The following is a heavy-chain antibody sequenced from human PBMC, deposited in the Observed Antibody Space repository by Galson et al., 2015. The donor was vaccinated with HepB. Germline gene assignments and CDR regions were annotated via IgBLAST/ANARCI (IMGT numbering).Heavy chain of an antibody. CDR1: GFTFSSSC. V-gene: IGHV3-74*01. CDR2: ISSDGRTT. D-gene: IGHD3-3*01. CDR3: ARDSPRGFLEWFDISADSYYGIDD. Sequence: SLRLSCAASGFTFSSSCLHWVRQAPGRGLVWVSRISSDGRTTSYADSVRGRFTISRDNAKNTLFLQMNTLSVEDTAVYYCARDSPRGFLEWFDISADSYYGIDDWGQGTTVTVAS. J-gene: IGHJ6*02.